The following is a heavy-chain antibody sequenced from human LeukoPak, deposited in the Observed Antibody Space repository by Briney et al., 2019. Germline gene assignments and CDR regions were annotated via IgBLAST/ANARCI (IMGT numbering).Heavy chain of an antibody. V-gene: IGHV3-33*01. CDR2: IWYDGSNK. D-gene: IGHD3-16*02. CDR1: GFTFSSYG. Sequence: GGSLRLSCAASGFTFSSYGMHWVRQAPGKGLEWVAVIWYDGSNKYYADSVKGRFTISRDNSKNTLYLQMNSLRAEDTAVYYCARGRNDYVWGSYRYSVYFDYWGQGTLVTVSS. J-gene: IGHJ4*02. CDR3: ARGRNDYVWGSYRYSVYFDY.